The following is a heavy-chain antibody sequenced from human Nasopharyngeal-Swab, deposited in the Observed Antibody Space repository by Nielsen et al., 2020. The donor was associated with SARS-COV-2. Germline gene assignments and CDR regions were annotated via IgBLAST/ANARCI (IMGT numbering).Heavy chain of an antibody. D-gene: IGHD3/OR15-3a*01. Sequence: GGSLRLSCAASGFTFSNYWMHWVRQAPGKGLVWVSRINTDGRNTTYADSVKGRFTISRDNAKNTLYLQMNSLRAEDTAVYYCAGGEDWSSFDYWGQGTLVTVSS. CDR2: INTDGRNT. CDR1: GFTFSNYW. V-gene: IGHV3-74*01. J-gene: IGHJ4*02. CDR3: AGGEDWSSFDY.